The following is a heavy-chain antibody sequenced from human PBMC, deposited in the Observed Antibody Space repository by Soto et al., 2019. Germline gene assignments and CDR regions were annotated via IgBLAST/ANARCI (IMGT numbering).Heavy chain of an antibody. CDR3: ARDRSYDFWSGSDYFDY. CDR2: INVANGNI. Sequence: QVPLVQSGAEVKKPGASVKVSCKASGYTFTTYSIHWVRQAPGQRLEWMGWINVANGNIKYSEKFQGRVTITRDTSGSTAYMELSNLRSEDTAVYYCARDRSYDFWSGSDYFDYWGQGTLVTVSS. V-gene: IGHV1-3*01. D-gene: IGHD3-3*01. J-gene: IGHJ4*02. CDR1: GYTFTTYS.